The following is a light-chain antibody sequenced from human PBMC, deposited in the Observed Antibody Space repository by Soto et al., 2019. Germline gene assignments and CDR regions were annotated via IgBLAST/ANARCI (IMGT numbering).Light chain of an antibody. V-gene: IGKV1-39*01. CDR2: AAS. CDR3: QQSFTSPTFT. Sequence: DIQMTQSPSSLSASVGDRVTITCRASQTISTYLNWYQQKPGKAPKLLIFAASTLQYGVPSRFSGSASSTQFTLTISSLQPEDFATYYCQQSFTSPTFTFGQGTKLEIK. CDR1: QTISTY. J-gene: IGKJ2*01.